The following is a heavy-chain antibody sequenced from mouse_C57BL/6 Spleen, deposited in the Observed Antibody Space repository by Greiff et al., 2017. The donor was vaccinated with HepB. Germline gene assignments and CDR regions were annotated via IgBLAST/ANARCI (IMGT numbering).Heavy chain of an antibody. Sequence: QVQLQQSGAELARPGASVKLSCKASGYTFTSYGISWVKQRTGQGLEWIGEIYPRSGNTYYNEKFKGKATLTADKSSSTTYMELPSMTSEDPAVYFTSRPTVVDTGDYFDYWGQGTTLTVSS. D-gene: IGHD1-1*01. CDR2: IYPRSGNT. CDR1: GYTFTSYG. CDR3: SRPTVVDTGDYFDY. V-gene: IGHV1-81*01. J-gene: IGHJ2*01.